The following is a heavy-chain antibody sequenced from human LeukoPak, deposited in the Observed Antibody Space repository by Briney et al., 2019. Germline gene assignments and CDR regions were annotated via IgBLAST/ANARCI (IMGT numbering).Heavy chain of an antibody. J-gene: IGHJ3*02. CDR3: AWGDDAFDI. Sequence: GGSLRLSCVVSGFTFSDYYMSWLRQAPGKGLEWVSYISSSGVTIYYSDSVKGRFTISRDNAKKSLYLQMNSLRAEDTAVYYCAWGDDAFDIWGQGTMVTVSS. CDR1: GFTFSDYY. CDR2: ISSSGVTI. V-gene: IGHV3-11*04. D-gene: IGHD3-16*01.